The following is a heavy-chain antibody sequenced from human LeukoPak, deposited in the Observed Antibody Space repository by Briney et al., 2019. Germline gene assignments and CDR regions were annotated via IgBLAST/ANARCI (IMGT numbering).Heavy chain of an antibody. D-gene: IGHD3-9*01. V-gene: IGHV3-66*01. Sequence: GGSLRLSCAASGFTVSSNYMSWVRQAPGKGLEWVSLIYVGGSTLYAESVKGRFTISRDNSKNTLSLQMNSLRAEDTAVYYCARDGSPDVLTGYYLFGGFDCWGQGTLVTVSS. J-gene: IGHJ4*02. CDR3: ARDGSPDVLTGYYLFGGFDC. CDR2: IYVGGST. CDR1: GFTVSSNY.